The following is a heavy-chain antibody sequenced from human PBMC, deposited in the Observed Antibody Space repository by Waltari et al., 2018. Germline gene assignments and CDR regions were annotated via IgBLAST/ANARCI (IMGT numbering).Heavy chain of an antibody. D-gene: IGHD3-16*01. CDR1: GGSISSYY. CDR3: ARAPGGKRYFDL. CDR2: IYYSGST. V-gene: IGHV4-59*01. J-gene: IGHJ2*01. Sequence: QVQLQESGPGLVKPSETLSLTCTVSGGSISSYYWSWIRQPPGKGLEWIGYIYYSGSTNYHPSLKRRVSISVDTSKNQFALKMSSVTAAETAVYYCARAPGGKRYFDLWGRGTLVTVSS.